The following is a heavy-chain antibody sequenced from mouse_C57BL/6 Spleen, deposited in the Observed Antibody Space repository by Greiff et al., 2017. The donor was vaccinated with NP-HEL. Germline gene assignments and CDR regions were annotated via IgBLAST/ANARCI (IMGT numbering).Heavy chain of an antibody. J-gene: IGHJ1*03. CDR1: GFNIKDYY. CDR2: IDPEDGET. Sequence: EVKLMESGAELVKPGASVKLSCTASGFNIKDYYMHWVKQRTEQGLEWIGRIDPEDGETKYAPKFQGKATITADTSSNTAYLQLSSLTSDDTAVYYCARWRGSSCLYFDVWGTGTTVTVSS. CDR3: ARWRGSSCLYFDV. V-gene: IGHV14-2*01. D-gene: IGHD1-1*01.